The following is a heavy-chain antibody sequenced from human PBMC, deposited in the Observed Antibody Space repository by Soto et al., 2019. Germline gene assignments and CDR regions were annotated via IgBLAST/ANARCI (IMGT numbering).Heavy chain of an antibody. Sequence: ASVKVSCKASGYTFTGYRLHWVRQAPGQGLEWMGWMNINSGSTHYVQKFQSRVTMTRDTSINTAYMELSRLTSDDTAVYYCARDYSPAEENWNDADKWFDPWGQGTLVTVSS. J-gene: IGHJ5*02. V-gene: IGHV1-2*02. CDR3: ARDYSPAEENWNDADKWFDP. CDR2: MNINSGST. CDR1: GYTFTGYR. D-gene: IGHD1-1*01.